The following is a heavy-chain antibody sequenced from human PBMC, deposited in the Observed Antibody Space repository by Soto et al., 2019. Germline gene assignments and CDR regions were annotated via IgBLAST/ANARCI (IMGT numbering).Heavy chain of an antibody. V-gene: IGHV4-4*07. CDR2: IHTSGSP. Sequence: SETLSLTCTVSGGSISSYYCSWIRQAAGKGLEWIGRIHTSGSPNYNPSLKSRVTMSADTSKNQLSLKLSSVTAADTAVYYCAGGRGVRGTIIATYYYYGVDVWGQGTTVTVSS. D-gene: IGHD3-10*01. CDR1: GGSISSYY. J-gene: IGHJ6*02. CDR3: AGGRGVRGTIIATYYYYGVDV.